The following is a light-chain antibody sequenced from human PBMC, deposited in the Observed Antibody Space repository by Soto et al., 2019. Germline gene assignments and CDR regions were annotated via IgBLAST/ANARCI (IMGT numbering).Light chain of an antibody. CDR2: QVT. Sequence: QSVLTQSASVSGSPGQSITISCTGTDNDVGGYDFVSWYQQHPGRAPKLLIHQVTIRLSGISSRFSGSKSGNTASLTITGLQNEDEAMYFCCSHSTSIAWVFGGGTKLTVL. J-gene: IGLJ3*02. CDR1: DNDVGGYDF. CDR3: CSHSTSIAWV. V-gene: IGLV2-14*01.